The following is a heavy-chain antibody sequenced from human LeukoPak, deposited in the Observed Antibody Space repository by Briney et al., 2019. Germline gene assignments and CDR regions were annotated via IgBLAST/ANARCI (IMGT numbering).Heavy chain of an antibody. Sequence: GASVKVSCKASGYTFTSYGISWVRQAPGQGLEWMGWISAYNGNTYYAQKLQGRLTMTTDTSTSTAYMELRRLRPDDTAVYYCARDQPRELPPFDYWGQGTLVTVSS. CDR1: GYTFTSYG. J-gene: IGHJ4*02. CDR3: ARDQPRELPPFDY. V-gene: IGHV1-18*01. D-gene: IGHD1-26*01. CDR2: ISAYNGNT.